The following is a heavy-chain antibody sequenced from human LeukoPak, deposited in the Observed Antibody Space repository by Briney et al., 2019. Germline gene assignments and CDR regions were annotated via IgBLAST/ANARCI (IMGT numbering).Heavy chain of an antibody. J-gene: IGHJ4*02. CDR1: GYTFTGYY. V-gene: IGHV1-2*02. CDR3: ARDNVDTAMVNFDY. Sequence: ASVKVSCKASGYTFTGYYMHWVRQAPGQGLEWMGWINPNSGGTNYAQKFQGRVTMTRDTSISTAYMELSRLRSDDTAVYYCARDNVDTAMVNFDYWGQGTLVTVSS. CDR2: INPNSGGT. D-gene: IGHD5-18*01.